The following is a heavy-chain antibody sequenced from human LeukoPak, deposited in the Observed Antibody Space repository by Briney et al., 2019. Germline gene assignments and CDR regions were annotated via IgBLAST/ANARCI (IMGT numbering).Heavy chain of an antibody. J-gene: IGHJ6*02. V-gene: IGHV4-4*02. CDR3: ARDRGYYGMDV. CDR1: GGSISSSNW. CDR2: IYHSGST. Sequence: SGTLSLTCAVSGGSISSSNWWSWVRQPPGKGLEWIGEIYHSGSTCFNPSLKSRVTISVDKSKNQFSLKLSSVTAADTALYYCARDRGYYGMDVWGQGTTVTVSS.